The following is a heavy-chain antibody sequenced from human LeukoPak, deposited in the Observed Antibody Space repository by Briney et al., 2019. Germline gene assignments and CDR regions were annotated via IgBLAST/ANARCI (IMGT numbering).Heavy chain of an antibody. Sequence: GGSLRLSRAVSGFIVSTYYMTWVRQVPGKGLEWVSVIYSGGSTYYADSVKGRFTISRDNSKNTLYLQMNSLRAEDTAVYYCVAYYDILTGYKYWGQGTLVTVSS. CDR2: IYSGGST. CDR3: VAYYDILTGYKY. V-gene: IGHV3-66*01. CDR1: GFIVSTYY. J-gene: IGHJ4*02. D-gene: IGHD3-9*01.